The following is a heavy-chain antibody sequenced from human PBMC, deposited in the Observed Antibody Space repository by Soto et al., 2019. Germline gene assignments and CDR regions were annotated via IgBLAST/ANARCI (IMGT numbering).Heavy chain of an antibody. CDR1: GGSISSYY. CDR2: IYYSGST. V-gene: IGHV4-59*01. J-gene: IGHJ3*02. D-gene: IGHD4-17*01. Sequence: QVQLQESGPGLVKPSETLSLTCTVSGGSISSYYWSWIRQPPGKGLEWIGYIYYSGSTNYNPPLKMRVTISVETSKHQFSLKLSSVTAADTAVYYCARDPTVTTGGKGDAFDIWGQGTMVTVSS. CDR3: ARDPTVTTGGKGDAFDI.